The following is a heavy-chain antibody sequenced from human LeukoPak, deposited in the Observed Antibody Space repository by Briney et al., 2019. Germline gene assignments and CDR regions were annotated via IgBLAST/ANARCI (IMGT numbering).Heavy chain of an antibody. CDR2: VNPKSGDT. Sequence: ASVKVSCKPSGYPFTNFYIHWVRQAPGQGLEWMGWVNPKSGDTKYAQKFQDRISMTRDTSISTAYMEVNRLTSDDSAVYYCARDGVLVGSTVLNYWGQGTLVTVAS. J-gene: IGHJ4*01. CDR1: GYPFTNFY. CDR3: ARDGVLVGSTVLNY. D-gene: IGHD1-26*01. V-gene: IGHV1-2*02.